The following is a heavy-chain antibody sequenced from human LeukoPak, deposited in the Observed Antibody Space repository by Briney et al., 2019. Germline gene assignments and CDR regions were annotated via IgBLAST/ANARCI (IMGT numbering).Heavy chain of an antibody. J-gene: IGHJ6*02. CDR2: IYPGDSDT. V-gene: IGHV5-51*01. CDR1: GYSFTNYW. CDR3: ARRLGYCGSTSCNHYYYYGMDV. Sequence: GESLKISCKGSGYSFTNYWIGWVRQMPGKGLEWMGIIYPGDSDTRYSPSFQGQVTTSADKSISTAYLQWSSLKASDTAMYYCARRLGYCGSTSCNHYYYYGMDVWGQGTTVTVSS. D-gene: IGHD2-2*01.